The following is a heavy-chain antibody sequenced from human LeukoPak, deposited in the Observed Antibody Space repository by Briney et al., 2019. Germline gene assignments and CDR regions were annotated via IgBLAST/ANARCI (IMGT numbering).Heavy chain of an antibody. CDR1: GNYW. D-gene: IGHD3-16*02. J-gene: IGHJ3*02. CDR3: ARPTLLGELSSADLNAFDI. CDR2: VNSDGSWT. Sequence: GGSLRLSCAASGNYWMHWVRQAPGKGLVWVSHVNSDGSWTSYADSVKGRFTISRDNSKNTLYLQMNSLRAEDTAVYYRARPTLLGELSSADLNAFDIWGQGTMVTVSS. V-gene: IGHV3-74*01.